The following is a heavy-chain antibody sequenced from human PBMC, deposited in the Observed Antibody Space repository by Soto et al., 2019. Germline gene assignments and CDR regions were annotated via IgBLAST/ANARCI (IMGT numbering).Heavy chain of an antibody. D-gene: IGHD3-10*01. V-gene: IGHV4-59*08. CDR1: GGSISSYY. CDR2: IYYSGST. J-gene: IGHJ5*02. CDR3: ARFSEFGSGGYGVLKTLTWSAP. Sequence: ETLSLTCTVSGGSISSYYWSWIRQPPGKGLEWIGYIYYSGSTNYNPSLKSRVTISVDTSKNQFSLKLSSVTAADTAVYYCARFSEFGSGGYGVLKTLTWSAPGGQGTLVTVSS.